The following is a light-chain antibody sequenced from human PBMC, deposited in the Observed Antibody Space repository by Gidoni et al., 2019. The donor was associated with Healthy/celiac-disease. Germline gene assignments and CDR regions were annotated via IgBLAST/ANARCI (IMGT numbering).Light chain of an antibody. CDR2: GAS. V-gene: IGKV3-15*01. Sequence: EIVMTQSPATLSVSQGERATLSCRASQSVSSNLDWYQQKPGQAPRLLIYGASTRATGIPARFSGSGSGTEFTLTISSLQSEDFAVYYCQQYNNWLALTFGGGTKVEIK. J-gene: IGKJ4*01. CDR1: QSVSSN. CDR3: QQYNNWLALT.